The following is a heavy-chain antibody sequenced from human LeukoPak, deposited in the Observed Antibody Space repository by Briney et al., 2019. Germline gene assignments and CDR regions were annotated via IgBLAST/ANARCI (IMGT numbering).Heavy chain of an antibody. CDR3: AKDLGRYRDNYFDY. CDR2: ISGSGGGT. CDR1: GFTFSSYA. D-gene: IGHD1-26*01. V-gene: IGHV3-23*01. J-gene: IGHJ4*02. Sequence: GGSLRLSCAASGFTFSSYAMSWVRQAPEKGLEWVSTISGSGGGTYYADSVKGRFTISRDDSKNTLYLQMNSLRAEDTAVYYCAKDLGRYRDNYFDYWGQGSPVTVSS.